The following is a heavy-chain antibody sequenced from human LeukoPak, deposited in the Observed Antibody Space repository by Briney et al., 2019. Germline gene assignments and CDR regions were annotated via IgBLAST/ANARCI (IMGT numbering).Heavy chain of an antibody. Sequence: ASVKVSCKASDYTFTSYGISWVRQAPGQGLEWMGWISAYNDNTNYAQNLQGRVTMTIDISTSTAYMDLRSLRSEDTAVYYCARGRANTKGIVVVVAATRKTYYMDVWGKGTTVTVSS. J-gene: IGHJ6*03. CDR3: ARGRANTKGIVVVVAATRKTYYMDV. CDR2: ISAYNDNT. V-gene: IGHV1-18*01. CDR1: DYTFTSYG. D-gene: IGHD2-15*01.